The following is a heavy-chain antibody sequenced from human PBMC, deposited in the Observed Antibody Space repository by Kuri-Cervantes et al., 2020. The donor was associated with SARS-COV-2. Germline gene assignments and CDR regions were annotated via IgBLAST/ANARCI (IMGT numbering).Heavy chain of an antibody. J-gene: IGHJ6*03. V-gene: IGHV3-30-3*01. Sequence: GESLKISCAASGFTFSSYAMHWVRQAPGKGLEWVAVISYDGSNRYYADSVKGRFTISRDNAKNSLYLQMSSLRAEDTAVYYCARSIISHQIYYYFYYMDVWGKGTAVTVSS. D-gene: IGHD1-14*01. CDR1: GFTFSSYA. CDR2: ISYDGSNR. CDR3: ARSIISHQIYYYFYYMDV.